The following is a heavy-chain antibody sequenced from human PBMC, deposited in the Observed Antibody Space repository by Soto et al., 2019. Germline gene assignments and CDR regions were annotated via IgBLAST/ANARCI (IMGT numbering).Heavy chain of an antibody. J-gene: IGHJ6*02. D-gene: IGHD3-10*01. CDR1: GYTFTSYA. CDR2: INAGNGNT. Sequence: ASVKVSCKASGYTFTSYAMHWVRQAPGQRLEWMGWINAGNGNTKYSQKFQGGVTITRDTSASTAYMELSSLRSEDTAVYYCARDSGGGMVRGVTYGMDVWGQGTTVTVSS. V-gene: IGHV1-3*01. CDR3: ARDSGGGMVRGVTYGMDV.